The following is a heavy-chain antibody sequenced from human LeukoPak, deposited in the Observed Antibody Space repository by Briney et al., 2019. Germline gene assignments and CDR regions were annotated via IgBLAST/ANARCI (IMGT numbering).Heavy chain of an antibody. CDR2: ISSSGSTI. CDR3: AKVRGIPS. D-gene: IGHD2-15*01. J-gene: IGHJ4*02. V-gene: IGHV3-48*03. Sequence: GGSLRLSCAASGFTFSSYEMNWVRQAPGKGLEWVSYISSSGSTIYYADSVKGRFTISRDNSKNTLYLQMNSLRVEDTAVYYCAKVRGIPSWCQGTLVTVSS. CDR1: GFTFSSYE.